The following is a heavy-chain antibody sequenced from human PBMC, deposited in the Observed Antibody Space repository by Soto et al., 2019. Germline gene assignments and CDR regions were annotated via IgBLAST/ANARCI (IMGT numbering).Heavy chain of an antibody. J-gene: IGHJ6*02. CDR2: INSDGSST. CDR3: ARDRWGGGRDMDV. CDR1: GFTFSTYW. D-gene: IGHD3-10*01. Sequence: EAQLVESGGGLAQPGGSLRLSCAASGFTFSTYWIHWVRQAPGKGLVWVSRINSDGSSTNYADSVKGRFTISRDNAKNTLFLQMNSLRAEDTAVYYCARDRWGGGRDMDVWGQGTTVTVSS. V-gene: IGHV3-74*01.